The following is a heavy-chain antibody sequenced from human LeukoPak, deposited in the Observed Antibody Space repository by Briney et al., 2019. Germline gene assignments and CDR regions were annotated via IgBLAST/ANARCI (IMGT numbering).Heavy chain of an antibody. J-gene: IGHJ4*02. V-gene: IGHV3-74*01. Sequence: PGGSLRLSLAASGLTFSDFWIHRVPQPPGKGLVWVALVKGDGRTTIYADSVKGRFTISRDNAKNTLYLQMNSLRADDSGVYYCATGHSYGYDYWGQGVLVTVSS. CDR2: VKGDGRTT. CDR1: GLTFSDFW. D-gene: IGHD5-18*01. CDR3: ATGHSYGYDY.